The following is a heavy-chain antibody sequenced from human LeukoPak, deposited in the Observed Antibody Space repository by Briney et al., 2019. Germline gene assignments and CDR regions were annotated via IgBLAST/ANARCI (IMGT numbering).Heavy chain of an antibody. J-gene: IGHJ4*02. V-gene: IGHV4-39*07. CDR2: IYYSGST. CDR1: GGSISSSSYY. D-gene: IGHD3-10*01. CDR3: ARWGLLWFGEL. Sequence: SETLSLTCTVSGGSISSSSYYWGWLRQPPGKGLEWIGSIYYSGSTYYNPSLKSRVTISVDTSKNQFSLKLSSVTAADTAVYYCARWGLLWFGELWGQGTLVTVSS.